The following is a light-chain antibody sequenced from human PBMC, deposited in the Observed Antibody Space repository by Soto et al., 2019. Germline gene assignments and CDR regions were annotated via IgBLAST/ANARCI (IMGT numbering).Light chain of an antibody. J-gene: IGKJ1*01. V-gene: IGKV1-12*01. Sequence: DIQMTQSPSLVSAAVGDRVTLSCRASQDISNLLAWYQRKPGKAHTLLIYATSNLQRGVPSRFSGSGSGTDFTLTIRGLQPEELATYYCKQASSFPRTVGQGTKVDIK. CDR2: ATS. CDR3: KQASSFPRT. CDR1: QDISNL.